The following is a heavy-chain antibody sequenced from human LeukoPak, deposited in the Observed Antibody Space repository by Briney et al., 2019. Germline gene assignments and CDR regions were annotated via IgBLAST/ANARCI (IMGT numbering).Heavy chain of an antibody. CDR1: GVTFSRNA. D-gene: IGHD1-7*01. CDR2: IKQDGSEK. V-gene: IGHV3-7*01. Sequence: GGSLRLSCVVSGVTFSRNATSWVRQAPGKGLEWVANIKQDGSEKYYVDSVKGRFTISRGNAKNSLYLQMNSLRAEDTAVYYCARAPGITGTTSFDYWGQGTLVTVSS. J-gene: IGHJ4*02. CDR3: ARAPGITGTTSFDY.